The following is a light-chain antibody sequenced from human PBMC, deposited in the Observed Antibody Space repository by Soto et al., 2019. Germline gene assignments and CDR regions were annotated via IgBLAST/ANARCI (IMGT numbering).Light chain of an antibody. CDR1: QSVRSY. CDR2: TTN. Sequence: DIQMTQSPSSLSASVGDTITITCRASQSVRSYLNWYQQKPGKAPDLLIYTTNTLQSEVPSRFSGSGSETHFTLTIASLQPEDFATYFCQQTYSAPPWTFGPGTKVEIK. V-gene: IGKV1-39*01. CDR3: QQTYSAPPWT. J-gene: IGKJ1*01.